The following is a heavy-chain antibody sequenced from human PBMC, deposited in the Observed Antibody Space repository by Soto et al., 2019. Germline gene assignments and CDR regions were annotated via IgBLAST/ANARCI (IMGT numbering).Heavy chain of an antibody. V-gene: IGHV1-8*01. Sequence: ASVKVSCKASGYTFTSYDINWVRQATGQGLEWMGWMNPNSGNTGYAQKFQGRVTMTRNTSISTAYMELSSLRSEDTAVYYCARGLRKRFYMFSGFSRGDVYYYYYYMDVWGKGTTVTVSS. J-gene: IGHJ6*03. D-gene: IGHD3-10*02. CDR3: ARGLRKRFYMFSGFSRGDVYYYYYYMDV. CDR2: MNPNSGNT. CDR1: GYTFTSYD.